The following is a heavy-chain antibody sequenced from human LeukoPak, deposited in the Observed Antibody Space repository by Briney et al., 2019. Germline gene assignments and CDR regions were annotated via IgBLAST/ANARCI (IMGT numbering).Heavy chain of an antibody. D-gene: IGHD6-6*01. CDR2: INGDGTNT. V-gene: IGHV3-74*01. CDR3: ARVTDYSSSPFDY. CDR1: GFTLSNFW. J-gene: IGHJ4*02. Sequence: GGSLRLSCAASGFTLSNFWVHWVRQVPGKGLVWLSRINGDGTNTTYADSVKGRFSVSRDNAKNTAYLQMNSVRAEDTAVYYCARVTDYSSSPFDYWGQGTLVTVSS.